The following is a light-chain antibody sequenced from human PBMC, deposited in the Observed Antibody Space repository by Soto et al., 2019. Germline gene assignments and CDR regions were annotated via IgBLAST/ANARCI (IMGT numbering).Light chain of an antibody. CDR3: QQYYSTPPT. CDR1: QSVLYSSNNENY. CDR2: WAS. Sequence: DIVMTQSPDSLAVSLGERATINCKSSQSVLYSSNNENYLAWYQQKPGQPPNLLIYWASTRESGVPDRFSGSGSGTDLTITISSLQAEDVAVYYCQQYYSTPPTFGQGTKVEIK. V-gene: IGKV4-1*01. J-gene: IGKJ1*01.